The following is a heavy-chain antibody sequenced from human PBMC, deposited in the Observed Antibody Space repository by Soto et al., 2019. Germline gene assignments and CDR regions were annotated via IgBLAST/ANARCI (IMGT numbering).Heavy chain of an antibody. J-gene: IGHJ4*02. Sequence: SMRLSKGAAEGTFGNLGSSWVRQAQRKGLEWVGRIKSKTDGGTTDYAAPVKGRFTISRDDSKNTLYLQMNSLKTEDTAVYYCTTDEYFDWLFFPFDYWGQGTLVTVSS. CDR3: TTDEYFDWLFFPFDY. V-gene: IGHV3-15*01. D-gene: IGHD3-9*01. CDR2: IKSKTDGGTT. CDR1: EGTFGNLG.